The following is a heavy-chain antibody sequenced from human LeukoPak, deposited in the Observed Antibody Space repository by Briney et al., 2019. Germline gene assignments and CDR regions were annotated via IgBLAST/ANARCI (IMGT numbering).Heavy chain of an antibody. CDR1: GGSISSYY. Sequence: SETLSLTCAVSGGSISSYYWSCIRQPAGKGLEWIGRIYTSGSTNYNPSLTIRVTISADTSKSHFSLKLSPSTAADTAVYYCASENSREYGGNPMGAFDIWGQGTMVTVSS. V-gene: IGHV4-59*10. CDR3: ASENSREYGGNPMGAFDI. J-gene: IGHJ3*02. CDR2: IYTSGST. D-gene: IGHD4/OR15-4a*01.